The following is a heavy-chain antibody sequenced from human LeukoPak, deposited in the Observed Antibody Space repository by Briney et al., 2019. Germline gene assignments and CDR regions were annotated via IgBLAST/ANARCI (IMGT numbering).Heavy chain of an antibody. CDR3: VRRRVGVAPASDM. CDR1: GFTFSNAW. CDR2: IKSKTDGGTT. D-gene: IGHD1-26*01. Sequence: GGSLRLSCAASGFTFSNAWMSWVRQAPGKGLEWVGRIKSKTDGGTTDYAAPVKGRFTISRDDSKNTLYLQMNSLKTEDTAVYYCVRRRVGVAPASDMWGQGTTVTVSS. J-gene: IGHJ3*02. V-gene: IGHV3-15*01.